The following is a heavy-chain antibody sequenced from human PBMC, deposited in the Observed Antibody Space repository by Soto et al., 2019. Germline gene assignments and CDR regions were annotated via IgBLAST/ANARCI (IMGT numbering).Heavy chain of an antibody. CDR1: GGSISSTTYY. Sequence: QLQLQESGPGLVKPSETLSLTCTVSGGSISSTTYYWGWMRQPPGKGLEWIASFFIGGNTYYNPSLKSRVTISVDTSKNQFSLRLSSVTAADTAVYFYARRHGVDIDAYYWGQGSPVTVSS. J-gene: IGHJ4*02. CDR3: ARRHGVDIDAYY. V-gene: IGHV4-39*01. D-gene: IGHD3-10*01. CDR2: FFIGGNT.